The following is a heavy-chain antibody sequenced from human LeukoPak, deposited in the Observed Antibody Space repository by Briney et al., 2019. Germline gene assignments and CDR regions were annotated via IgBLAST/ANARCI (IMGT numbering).Heavy chain of an antibody. J-gene: IGHJ4*02. V-gene: IGHV3-30*18. Sequence: QSGGSLRLSCAASGFTFSSYGMSWVRQAPGKGLEWVAVISYDGSNKYYADSVKGRFTISRDNSKNTLYLQMNSLRAEDTAVYYCAKGPLGPPGDYFDYWGQGTLVTVSS. CDR2: ISYDGSNK. CDR3: AKGPLGPPGDYFDY. CDR1: GFTFSSYG.